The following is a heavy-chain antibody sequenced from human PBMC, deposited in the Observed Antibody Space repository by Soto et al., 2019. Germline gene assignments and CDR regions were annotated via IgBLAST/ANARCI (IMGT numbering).Heavy chain of an antibody. CDR2: INRDGSEK. J-gene: IGHJ3*02. D-gene: IGHD2-2*02. CDR1: GFTLSTYW. Sequence: EVQLVESGGDLVQPGGSLGLACEASGFTLSTYWMSWVRQAPGKGLEWVANINRDGSEKYYVDSVRGRFTISRDNARNSLYLQMNSLTAEDTALYYCARDGGYCSGTDCFTDAFDIWGQGTLVTVSS. CDR3: ARDGGYCSGTDCFTDAFDI. V-gene: IGHV3-7*03.